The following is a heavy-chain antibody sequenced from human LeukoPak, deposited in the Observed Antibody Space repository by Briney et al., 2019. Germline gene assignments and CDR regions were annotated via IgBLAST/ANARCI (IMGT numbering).Heavy chain of an antibody. CDR2: IWYDGSNK. J-gene: IGHJ4*02. V-gene: IGHV3-33*07. D-gene: IGHD2/OR15-2a*01. CDR1: GFTVSRNY. CDR3: AREGPRGNSQFDY. Sequence: GGSLRLSCVASGFTVSRNYMSWVRQAPGKGLEWVALIWYDGSNKYYTDSVKGRFTISRDNSKNTLYLEMNSLRAEDTAIYYCAREGPRGNSQFDYWGQGTLVTVSS.